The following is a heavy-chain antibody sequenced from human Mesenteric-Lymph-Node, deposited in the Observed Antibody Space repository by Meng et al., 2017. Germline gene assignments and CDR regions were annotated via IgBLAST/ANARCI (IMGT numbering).Heavy chain of an antibody. CDR3: AREYCSGGSCPSTNYYYGMDV. D-gene: IGHD2-15*01. J-gene: IGHJ6*02. CDR2: IWYDGSNN. CDR1: GFTFSSYG. V-gene: IGHV3-33*01. Sequence: GGSLRLSCAAAGFTFSSYGMHWVRQAPGKGLEWVAVIWYDGSNNPYADSVKDGLTIPRNNSKNTLYLKMNSLRAEDTAVYYCAREYCSGGSCPSTNYYYGMDVWGQGTMVTVSS.